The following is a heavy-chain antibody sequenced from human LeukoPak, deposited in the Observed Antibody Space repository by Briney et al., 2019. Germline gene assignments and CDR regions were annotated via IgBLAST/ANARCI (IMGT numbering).Heavy chain of an antibody. CDR2: IYYSGST. Sequence: SETLSLTCTVSGGSISSSSYYWGWIRQPPGKGLEWIGSIYYSGSTYYNPSLKSRVTISVDTSKNQFSLKLSSVTAADTAVYYCARLVAGTFDYWGQGALVTVSS. J-gene: IGHJ4*02. V-gene: IGHV4-39*07. CDR3: ARLVAGTFDY. CDR1: GGSISSSSYY. D-gene: IGHD6-19*01.